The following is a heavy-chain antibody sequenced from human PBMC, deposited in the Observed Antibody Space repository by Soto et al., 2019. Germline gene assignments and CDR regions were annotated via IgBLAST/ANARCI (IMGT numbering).Heavy chain of an antibody. CDR1: GGSISSYY. CDR3: ARAVAGPKQIDY. CDR2: IYYSGST. Sequence: SETLSLTCTVSGGSISSYYWSWIRQPPGKGLEWIGYIYYSGSTNYNPSLKSRVTISVDTSKNQFSLKLSSVTAADTAVYYCARAVAGPKQIDYWGQGTLVTV. D-gene: IGHD6-19*01. V-gene: IGHV4-59*01. J-gene: IGHJ4*02.